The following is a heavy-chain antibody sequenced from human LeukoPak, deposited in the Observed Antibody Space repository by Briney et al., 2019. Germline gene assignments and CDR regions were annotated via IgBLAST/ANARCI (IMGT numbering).Heavy chain of an antibody. Sequence: GGSLRLSCAASGFTFSNYAISWVRQAPGKGLEWVSGISGTTGSTYYADSVRGRFTISRDNSKNTVYLQMNSLRAEDTAVYYCAKGIYSSGWSYFDYWGHGTLVTVSS. CDR3: AKGIYSSGWSYFDY. CDR2: ISGTTGST. CDR1: GFTFSNYA. D-gene: IGHD6-19*01. J-gene: IGHJ4*01. V-gene: IGHV3-23*01.